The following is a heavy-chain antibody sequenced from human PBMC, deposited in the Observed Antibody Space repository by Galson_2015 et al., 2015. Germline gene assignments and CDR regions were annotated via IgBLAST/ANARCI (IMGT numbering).Heavy chain of an antibody. D-gene: IGHD4-17*01. Sequence: SLRLSCAASGFAFSSYGMHWVRQAPGKGLEWVAVIWYDGTNKYYADSVKGRFTISRDNSENTLFMQMNSLRAEDTAVYYCARDPLLETYYGDYDGAFDSGGQGTMVTVSS. V-gene: IGHV3-33*01. CDR1: GFAFSSYG. CDR3: ARDPLLETYYGDYDGAFDS. J-gene: IGHJ3*02. CDR2: IWYDGTNK.